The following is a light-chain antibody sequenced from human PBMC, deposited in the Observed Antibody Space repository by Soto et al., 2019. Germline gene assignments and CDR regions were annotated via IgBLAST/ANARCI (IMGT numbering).Light chain of an antibody. CDR2: GAS. Sequence: EIVLTQSPGTLSLSPGEIATLSCRASHSVSSSYLAWYQQKPGQAPRLLIYGASSSATGIPDRFSGSGSGTDFTLTISRLEPEDFAVYYCQQYDSSPLTFGGGTKVEIK. J-gene: IGKJ4*01. CDR3: QQYDSSPLT. CDR1: HSVSSSY. V-gene: IGKV3-20*01.